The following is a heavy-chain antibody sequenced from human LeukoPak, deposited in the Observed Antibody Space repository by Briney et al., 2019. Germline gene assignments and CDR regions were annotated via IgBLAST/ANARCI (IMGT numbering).Heavy chain of an antibody. CDR3: ARDPGIVGAAGDWDY. D-gene: IGHD1-26*01. CDR2: INTNTGNP. Sequence: ASVKVSCKASGYTFTSYAMNWVRPAPGQGREWMGWINTNTGNPTYAQGLTGRVVFSLDTSVSTAYLQISSLKAEDTAVYYCARDPGIVGAAGDWDYWGQGTLVTVSS. CDR1: GYTFTSYA. V-gene: IGHV7-4-1*02. J-gene: IGHJ4*02.